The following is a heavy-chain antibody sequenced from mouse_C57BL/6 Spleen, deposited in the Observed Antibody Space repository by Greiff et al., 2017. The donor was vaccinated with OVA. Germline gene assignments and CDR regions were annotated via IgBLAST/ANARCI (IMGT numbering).Heavy chain of an antibody. CDR1: GYTFTSYW. Sequence: QVQLKQPGAELVRPGSSVKLSCKASGYTFTSYWMHWVKQRPIQGLEWIGNIDPSDSETHYNQKFKDKATLTVDKSSSTAYMQLSSLTSEDSAVDYCARFWAGTNYFDYWGQGTTLTVSS. CDR2: IDPSDSET. V-gene: IGHV1-52*01. D-gene: IGHD4-1*01. J-gene: IGHJ2*01. CDR3: ARFWAGTNYFDY.